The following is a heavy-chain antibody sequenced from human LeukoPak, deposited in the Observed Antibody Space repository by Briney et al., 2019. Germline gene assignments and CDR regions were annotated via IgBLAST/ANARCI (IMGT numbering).Heavy chain of an antibody. CDR2: LSGSGDRT. V-gene: IGHV3-23*01. Sequence: PGGSLRLSCAASGFTFNTYDMSWVRQSPVKGLEWVSGLSGSGDRTYYTDSVKGGFTISRDNSKNTVYLQMNTLRAEDTALYYCARGGTLVRGGDPFDYWGQGTLVTVSS. CDR3: ARGGTLVRGGDPFDY. CDR1: GFTFNTYD. D-gene: IGHD3-10*01. J-gene: IGHJ4*02.